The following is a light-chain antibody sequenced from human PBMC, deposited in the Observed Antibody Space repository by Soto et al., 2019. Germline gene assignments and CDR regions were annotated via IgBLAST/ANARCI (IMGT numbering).Light chain of an antibody. CDR1: SSDVGGYNY. CDR3: TSYTSSFTHL. Sequence: QSVLTQPASVSGCPGQSISISCTGTSSDVGGYNYVSWYQQHPGKAPKLMIFEVSNRPSGVSNRFSGSKSGNTASLTISGLQTEDEADYYCTSYTSSFTHLFGTGTKATVL. V-gene: IGLV2-14*01. CDR2: EVS. J-gene: IGLJ1*01.